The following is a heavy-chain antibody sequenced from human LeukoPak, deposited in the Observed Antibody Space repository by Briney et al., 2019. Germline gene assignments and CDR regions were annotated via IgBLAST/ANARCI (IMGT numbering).Heavy chain of an antibody. Sequence: GGSLRLSCAASGFTFSSYSINWVRQAPGKGLEWVSSISSSSSYIYYADSVKGRFTISRDNAKNSLYLQMNSLRAEDTAVYYCASHRLDDYPIWGQGTMVTVSS. CDR3: ASHRLDDYPI. J-gene: IGHJ3*02. V-gene: IGHV3-21*01. D-gene: IGHD4-11*01. CDR1: GFTFSSYS. CDR2: ISSSSSYI.